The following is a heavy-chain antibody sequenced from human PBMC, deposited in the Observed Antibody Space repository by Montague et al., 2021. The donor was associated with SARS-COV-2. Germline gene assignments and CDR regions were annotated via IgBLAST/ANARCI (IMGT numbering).Heavy chain of an antibody. Sequence: SETLFLTCTVSGGSISSYYWSWIRQPPGKGLEWIGYIYYSGSTNYNPPLKSRVTISVDTSKNQFSLKLSSVTAADTAVYYCARLEAGDCIGGSCYSSWFDPWGQGTLVTVSS. CDR3: ARLEAGDCIGGSCYSSWFDP. CDR1: GGSISSYY. D-gene: IGHD2-15*01. V-gene: IGHV4-59*08. CDR2: IYYSGST. J-gene: IGHJ5*02.